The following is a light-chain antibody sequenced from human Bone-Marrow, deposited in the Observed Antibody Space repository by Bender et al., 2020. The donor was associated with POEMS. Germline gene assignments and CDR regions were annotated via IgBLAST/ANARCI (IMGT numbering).Light chain of an antibody. CDR2: EVS. V-gene: IGLV2-23*02. CDR1: SSDVGSYNL. J-gene: IGLJ2*01. Sequence: QSALTQPASVSGSPGQSITISCTGTSSDVGSYNLVSWYQHPPGKAPKLLIYEVSKRPSGVSNRFYGSKSGNTASLTISGLQPEDEADYYCSSYAGSSLKVFGGGTKLTVL. CDR3: SSYAGSSLKV.